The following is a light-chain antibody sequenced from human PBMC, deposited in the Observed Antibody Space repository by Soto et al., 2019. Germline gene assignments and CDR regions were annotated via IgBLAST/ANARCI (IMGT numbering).Light chain of an antibody. J-gene: IGLJ1*01. CDR2: EVS. Sequence: SALTQPASVSGSPGQSITISCTGTSGDIGTYHYVSWFQQHPGKAPKLIIHEVSHRPSGVSTRFSGSKSGTTASLTISGLQAEDEADYYCSSYRKSTTFVFGTGTKVTVL. CDR3: SSYRKSTTFV. CDR1: SGDIGTYHY. V-gene: IGLV2-14*01.